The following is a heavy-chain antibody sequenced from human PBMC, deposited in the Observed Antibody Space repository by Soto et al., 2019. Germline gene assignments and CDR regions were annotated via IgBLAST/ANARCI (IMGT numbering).Heavy chain of an antibody. D-gene: IGHD3-10*01. V-gene: IGHV4-31*03. CDR2: IYYSGST. J-gene: IGHJ5*02. CDR3: ARDYYGSGSYYNRGWFDP. Sequence: SGTLSLTCTVSGGSISSGGYYWSWIRQHPGKGLEWIGYIYYSGSTYYNPSLKSRVTISVDTSKNQSSLKLSSVTAADTAVYYCARDYYGSGSYYNRGWFDPWGQGTLVTVSS. CDR1: GGSISSGGYY.